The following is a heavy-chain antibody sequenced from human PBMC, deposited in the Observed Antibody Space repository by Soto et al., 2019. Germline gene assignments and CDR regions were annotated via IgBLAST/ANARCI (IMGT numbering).Heavy chain of an antibody. CDR1: GFTFSDYA. D-gene: IGHD3-10*01. J-gene: IGHJ5*02. V-gene: IGHV3-23*01. Sequence: GGSLRLSCAASGFTFSDYAMSWVRQAPGKGLEWVSAISGSAIATYYADSVKGRFTISRDNSKNTLYLQMNRLRAEDTAVYYCAKDVISMVRGTNNWFDPWGQGTLVTVSS. CDR3: AKDVISMVRGTNNWFDP. CDR2: ISGSAIAT.